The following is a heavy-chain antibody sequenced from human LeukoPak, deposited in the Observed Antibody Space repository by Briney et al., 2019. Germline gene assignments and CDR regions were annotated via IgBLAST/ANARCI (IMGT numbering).Heavy chain of an antibody. V-gene: IGHV3-23*01. Sequence: GGSLRLSCAASGITFSSYAMSWVRQAPGKGLEWVSAISGSGGSTYYADSVKGRFTISRDNSKNTLYLQMNSLRAEDTAVYYCAKDLERWLHPTLFDYWGQGTLVTVSS. D-gene: IGHD5-24*01. CDR2: ISGSGGST. J-gene: IGHJ4*02. CDR1: GITFSSYA. CDR3: AKDLERWLHPTLFDY.